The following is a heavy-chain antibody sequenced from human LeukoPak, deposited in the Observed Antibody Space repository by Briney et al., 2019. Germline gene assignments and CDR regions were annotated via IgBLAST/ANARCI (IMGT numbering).Heavy chain of an antibody. V-gene: IGHV4-59*01. J-gene: IGHJ4*02. CDR3: ARVRKGITMVRGVFDS. D-gene: IGHD3-10*01. CDR2: IYYSGNT. Sequence: PSETLSLTCTVSGGSISSYYWSWIRQPPGKGLEWIGYIYYSGNTNYNPSLKSRVTISVDTSKNQFSLKLNSVTAAGTAVYYCARVRKGITMVRGVFDSWGQGTLVTVSS. CDR1: GGSISSYY.